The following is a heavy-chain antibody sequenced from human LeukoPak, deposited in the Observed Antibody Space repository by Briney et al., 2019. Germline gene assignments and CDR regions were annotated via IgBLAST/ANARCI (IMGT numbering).Heavy chain of an antibody. J-gene: IGHJ4*02. CDR3: AKDSYGSGSYLDY. Sequence: PGGSLRLSCAASGFTFDDYAMYWVRQAPGKGLEWVSLISGYGGSTYYADSLKGRFTISRDNSKKSLYLQMNSLRTEDTAFYYCAKDSYGSGSYLDYWGQGTLVTVSS. CDR1: GFTFDDYA. CDR2: ISGYGGST. D-gene: IGHD3-10*01. V-gene: IGHV3-43*02.